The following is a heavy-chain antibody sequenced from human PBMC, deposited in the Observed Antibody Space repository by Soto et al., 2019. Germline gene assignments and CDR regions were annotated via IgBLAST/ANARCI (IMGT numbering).Heavy chain of an antibody. Sequence: GGSLRLSCAASGFTFGSYSMNWVRQAPGKGLEWVSHISSSSSTIYYADSVKGRFTISRDNAKNSLYLQMNSLRDEDTAVYYCARVFSVVYYDSSGLSDYFDYWGQGTLVTVSS. CDR1: GFTFGSYS. D-gene: IGHD3-22*01. CDR3: ARVFSVVYYDSSGLSDYFDY. V-gene: IGHV3-48*02. CDR2: ISSSSSTI. J-gene: IGHJ4*02.